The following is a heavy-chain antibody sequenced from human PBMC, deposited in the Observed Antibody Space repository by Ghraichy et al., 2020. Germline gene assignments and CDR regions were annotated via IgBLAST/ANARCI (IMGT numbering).Heavy chain of an antibody. Sequence: GGSLRLSCAASGFTFSSYWMHWVRQAPGKGLVWVSRINSDWSSTSYADSVKGRFTISRDNTKNTLYLQMHSLRPEDTAVYYCARAADSSGYYDYWGKGTLVTVSS. J-gene: IGHJ4*02. D-gene: IGHD3-22*01. CDR2: INSDWSST. V-gene: IGHV3-74*01. CDR3: ARAADSSGYYDY. CDR1: GFTFSSYW.